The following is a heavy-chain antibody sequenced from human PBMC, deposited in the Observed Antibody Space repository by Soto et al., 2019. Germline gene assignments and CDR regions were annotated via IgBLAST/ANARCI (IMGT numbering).Heavy chain of an antibody. D-gene: IGHD2-15*01. J-gene: IGHJ5*02. CDR2: ISASGGST. Sequence: EVQLLESGGVLVQPGGSLRLSCAASGFIFSSYAMNWVRQAPGKGLVWVSSISASGGSTYYADSVKGRFTISRDNSKNKLFLQMNSVRAEDTAKNCCANFIVVGGENYVGRWGKGTQVTVSS. CDR1: GFIFSSYA. V-gene: IGHV3-23*01. CDR3: ANFIVVGGENYVGR.